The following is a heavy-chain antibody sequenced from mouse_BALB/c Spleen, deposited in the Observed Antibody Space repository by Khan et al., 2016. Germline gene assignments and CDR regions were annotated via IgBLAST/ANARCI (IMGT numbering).Heavy chain of an antibody. CDR1: GYTFTSYW. V-gene: IGHV1-87*01. J-gene: IGHJ3*01. Sequence: QVQLKQSGAELARPGASVKLSCKASGYTFTSYWMQWVKQRPGQGLEWIGAIYPGDGDTRYTQKFKGKATLTADKSSSTAYMQLSSLASEDSAVYYCARSNGNYGFAYWGQGTLVTVSA. CDR2: IYPGDGDT. D-gene: IGHD2-1*01. CDR3: ARSNGNYGFAY.